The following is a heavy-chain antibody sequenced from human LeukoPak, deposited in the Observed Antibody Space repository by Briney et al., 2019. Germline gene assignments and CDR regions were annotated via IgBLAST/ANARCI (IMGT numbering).Heavy chain of an antibody. D-gene: IGHD1-26*01. J-gene: IGHJ5*02. Sequence: SETLSLTCTVSGGSISSYYWSWIRQSPGKGLEWIGYIYYSGSTNYNPSLKSRVTISVDTSKNQFSLKLSSVTAADTAVYYCARDLAYSGSYYSGFDPWGQGTLVTVSS. CDR2: IYYSGST. CDR3: ARDLAYSGSYYSGFDP. V-gene: IGHV4-59*01. CDR1: GGSISSYY.